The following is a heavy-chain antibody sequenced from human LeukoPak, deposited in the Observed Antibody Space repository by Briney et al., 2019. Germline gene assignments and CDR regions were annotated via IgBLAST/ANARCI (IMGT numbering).Heavy chain of an antibody. CDR1: GYTITGYY. Sequence: GASVKVSCKASGYTITGYYVHWVRQAPGQGLEWMGWINPKSGGTDCAQKFQGRVTMTRDTSISTASMELTRLTADDTAVYYCASTACSGNCYFDYWGQGTLVTVSS. CDR2: INPKSGGT. V-gene: IGHV1-2*02. J-gene: IGHJ4*02. CDR3: ASTACSGNCYFDY. D-gene: IGHD2-15*01.